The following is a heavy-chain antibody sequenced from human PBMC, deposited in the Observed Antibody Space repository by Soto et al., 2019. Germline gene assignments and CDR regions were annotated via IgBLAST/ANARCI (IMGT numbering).Heavy chain of an antibody. CDR1: GGTFSSYA. Sequence: QVQLVQSGAEVKKPGSSVKVSCKASGGTFSSYAISWVRQAPGQGLEWMGGIIPIFGTANYAQKFQGRVTITADESTSTAYRERSSLRAEDTAVYYCARERQYQRRYGEGYYYYGMDVWGQGTTVTVSS. CDR2: IIPIFGTA. V-gene: IGHV1-69*01. J-gene: IGHJ6*02. CDR3: ARERQYQRRYGEGYYYYGMDV. D-gene: IGHD2-2*02.